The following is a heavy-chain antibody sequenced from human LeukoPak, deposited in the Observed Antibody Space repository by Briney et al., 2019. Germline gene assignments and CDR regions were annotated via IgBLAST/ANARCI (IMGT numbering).Heavy chain of an antibody. CDR3: ARDTWAMAGLYY. J-gene: IGHJ4*02. D-gene: IGHD6-19*01. CDR1: GFNVGSNY. CDR2: IYSGGTT. V-gene: IGHV3-66*01. Sequence: GSLRLSCVASGFNVGSNYMTWVRQAPGKGLEWVSLIYSGGTTYCADSVKGRFTISRDNSKNTLYLQMNSLRAEDTAVYYCARDTWAMAGLYYWGQGTLVTVSS.